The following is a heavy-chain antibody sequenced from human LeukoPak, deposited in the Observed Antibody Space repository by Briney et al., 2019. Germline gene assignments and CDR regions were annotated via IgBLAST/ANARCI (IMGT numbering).Heavy chain of an antibody. D-gene: IGHD5-12*01. Sequence: PGGSLRLSCAASGFIFSNAWMNWVRQAPGKGLEWVGRIKSKTERGTTDYAAPVKGRFTISRDDSQNTVDLQISSLTAEDTAMYFCTTTYIVASTRKFGDYWGQGTLVVVSS. CDR3: TTTYIVASTRKFGDY. J-gene: IGHJ4*02. CDR2: IKSKTERGTT. V-gene: IGHV3-15*01. CDR1: GFIFSNAW.